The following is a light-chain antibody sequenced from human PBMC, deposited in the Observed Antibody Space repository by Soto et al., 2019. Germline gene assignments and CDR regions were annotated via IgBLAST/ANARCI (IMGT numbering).Light chain of an antibody. CDR1: ESISRDY. CDR2: GAS. J-gene: IGKJ2*01. Sequence: ESVLTQSPFTLSLSPGQRATLSCRSSESISRDYLAWYQQRLGQAPRLLIYGASSGATGIPDRFSGSGSGTDFTLTISRLEPEDFAIYYCQQYGGVPYTFGQGTKVDIK. CDR3: QQYGGVPYT. V-gene: IGKV3-20*01.